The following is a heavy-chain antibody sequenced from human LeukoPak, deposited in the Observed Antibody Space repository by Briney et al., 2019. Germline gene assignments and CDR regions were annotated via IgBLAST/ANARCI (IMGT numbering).Heavy chain of an antibody. CDR2: IWYDGSKK. Sequence: PGGSLRLSCAASGFTFKSYGMHWVRQAPGKGPEWVAFIWYDGSKKYYADSVQGRFIISRDNTKNTLYLQMNSLRAEDTALYYCARRQIGYDGYDNLDYWGQGTLVTVSS. V-gene: IGHV3-33*01. CDR1: GFTFKSYG. D-gene: IGHD5-12*01. J-gene: IGHJ4*02. CDR3: ARRQIGYDGYDNLDY.